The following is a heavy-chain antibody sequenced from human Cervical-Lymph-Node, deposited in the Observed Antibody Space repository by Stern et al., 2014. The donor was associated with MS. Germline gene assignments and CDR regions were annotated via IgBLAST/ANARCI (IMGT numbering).Heavy chain of an antibody. J-gene: IGHJ6*02. Sequence: EVQLVESGGGLEQPGGSLRLSCAASGFTFSSYDMPWVRQPTGKGLEWVSGINSAGDTYYPGSVKGRFTISRENAKNSLYLQMNSLRVGDTAVYYCARDAHGMDVWGRGTTVIVSS. CDR2: INSAGDT. V-gene: IGHV3-13*01. CDR3: ARDAHGMDV. CDR1: GFTFSSYD.